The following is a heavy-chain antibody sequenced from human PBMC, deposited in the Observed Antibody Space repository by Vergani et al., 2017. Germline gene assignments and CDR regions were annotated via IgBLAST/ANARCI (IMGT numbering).Heavy chain of an antibody. CDR3: ARDHLVAAAGRIGNYYYYGMDV. CDR1: GGTFSSYA. J-gene: IGHJ6*02. V-gene: IGHV1-69*01. D-gene: IGHD6-13*01. CDR2: IIPIFGTA. Sequence: QVQLVQSGAEVKKPGASVKVSCKASGGTFSSYAISWVRQAPGQGLEWMGGIIPIFGTANYAQKFQGRVTITADESTSTAYMELSSLRSEDTAVYYCARDHLVAAAGRIGNYYYYGMDVWGQGTTVTVSS.